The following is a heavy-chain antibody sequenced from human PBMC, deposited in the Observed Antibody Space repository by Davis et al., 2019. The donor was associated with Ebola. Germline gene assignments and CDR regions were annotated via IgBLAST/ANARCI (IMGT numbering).Heavy chain of an antibody. Sequence: PGGSLRLSCAASGFTFSSYAMSWVRQAPGKGLEWVSAISGSGGSTYYADSVKGRFTISRDNSKNTLYLQMNSLRAEDTAVYYCAREQQLVGTYYYYGMDVWGQGTTVTVSS. CDR3: AREQQLVGTYYYYGMDV. V-gene: IGHV3-23*01. CDR1: GFTFSSYA. J-gene: IGHJ6*02. CDR2: ISGSGGST. D-gene: IGHD6-13*01.